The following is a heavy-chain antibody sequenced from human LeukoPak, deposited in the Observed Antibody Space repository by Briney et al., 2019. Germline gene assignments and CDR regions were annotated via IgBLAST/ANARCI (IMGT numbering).Heavy chain of an antibody. CDR1: GVFINSNTYS. CDR3: ARHFGYDDTSDYQGVPDY. Sequence: PSETLSLTCTVSGVFINSNTYSWGWIRQPPGEGLEWIGTISYTGNTYYNSSLKSRLTISVDTSKTQFSLKLSSVTAADTAVYYCARHFGYDDTSDYQGVPDYWGHGSLVTVSS. V-gene: IGHV4-39*01. CDR2: ISYTGNT. D-gene: IGHD3-22*01. J-gene: IGHJ4*01.